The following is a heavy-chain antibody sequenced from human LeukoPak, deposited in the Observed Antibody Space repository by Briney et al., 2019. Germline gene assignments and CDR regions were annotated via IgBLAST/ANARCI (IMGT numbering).Heavy chain of an antibody. J-gene: IGHJ4*02. D-gene: IGHD5-24*01. V-gene: IGHV3-74*01. CDR1: GFTFSNYW. CDR2: INGGGSVT. Sequence: PGGSLRLPCAASGFTFSNYWMHWVRQAPGKGLVWVSRINGGGSVTDYADSVKGRFTISRDNAKNTLYLEMNSLRAEDTAVYYCSRDLRGRDDYWGQGTLVSVSS. CDR3: SRDLRGRDDY.